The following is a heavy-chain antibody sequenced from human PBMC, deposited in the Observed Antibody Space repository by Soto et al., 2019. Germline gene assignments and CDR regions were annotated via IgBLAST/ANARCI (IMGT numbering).Heavy chain of an antibody. D-gene: IGHD3-3*01. CDR3: AHRFGVAVRRYYHHGMDV. Sequence: SGPTLVNPTHPLTLTCTFSRVSLSTSGVAVGWIRQAPRKAPDWLAFIFWDDDKRYSPSLENRLTITKDTSKNQVVLTFTNMEAMDGAAGACAHRFGVAVRRYYHHGMDVCGQRTTVTVCS. CDR1: RVSLSTSGVA. CDR2: IFWDDDK. V-gene: IGHV2-5*02. J-gene: IGHJ6*02.